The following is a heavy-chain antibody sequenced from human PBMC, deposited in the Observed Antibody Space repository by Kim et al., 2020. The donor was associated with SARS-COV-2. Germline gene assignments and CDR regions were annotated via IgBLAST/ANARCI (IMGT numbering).Heavy chain of an antibody. CDR2: GHHSGST. V-gene: IGHV4-34*01. CDR3: ARGVSNSSAWELDY. Sequence: SETLSLTCAVYGESFSGYYWTWIRQPPGKGLEWIGEGHHSGSTNYNPSLKSRVTITTDTSKNQFSLTLRSLTAADTGFYFCARGVSNSSAWELDYLGRGSLVTVSS. CDR1: GESFSGYY. D-gene: IGHD6-19*01. J-gene: IGHJ4*02.